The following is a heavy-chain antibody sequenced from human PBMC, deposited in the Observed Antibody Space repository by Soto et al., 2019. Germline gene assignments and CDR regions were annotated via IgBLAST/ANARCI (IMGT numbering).Heavy chain of an antibody. CDR1: GFVFTRYA. V-gene: IGHV3-23*01. J-gene: IGHJ4*02. D-gene: IGHD3-22*01. CDR2: ISGAGSDT. Sequence: EVQLLESGGNLIQPGGSLRLSCAASGFVFTRYAMSWVRQAPGKGLEWVSAISGAGSDTYYADSVKGRFTISRDSSKNTLYLQITSLRAEDSAVYYCARDSITNYYESSGYFLFYFWGPGTLVPVSS. CDR3: ARDSITNYYESSGYFLFYF.